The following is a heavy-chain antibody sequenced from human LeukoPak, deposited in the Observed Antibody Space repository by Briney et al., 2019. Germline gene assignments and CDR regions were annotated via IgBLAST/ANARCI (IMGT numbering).Heavy chain of an antibody. CDR3: ARVMYYYDSSGLFDY. CDR1: GYTFTGYY. D-gene: IGHD3-22*01. Sequence: ASVKVSCKASGYTFTGYYMHWVRQAPGQGLEWMGWISAYNGNTNYAQKLQGRVTMTTDTSTSTAYMELRSLRSDDTAVYYCARVMYYYDSSGLFDYWGQGTLVTVSS. V-gene: IGHV1-18*04. CDR2: ISAYNGNT. J-gene: IGHJ4*02.